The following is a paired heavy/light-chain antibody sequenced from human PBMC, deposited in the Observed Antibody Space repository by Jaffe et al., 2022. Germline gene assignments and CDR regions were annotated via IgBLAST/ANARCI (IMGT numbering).Heavy chain of an antibody. CDR1: GYTFTSYY. V-gene: IGHV1-46*01. CDR2: INPSGGST. J-gene: IGHJ4*02. CDR3: ASGRTGYCSGGSCYVPFF. D-gene: IGHD2-15*01. Sequence: QVQLVQSGAEVKKPGASVKVSCKASGYTFTSYYMHWVRQAPGQGLEWMGIINPSGGSTSYAQKFQGRVTMTRDTSTSTVYMELSSLRSEDTAVYYCASGRTGYCSGGSCYVPFFWGQGTLVTVSS.
Light chain of an antibody. CDR2: EVS. CDR1: QSLLHSDGKTY. CDR3: MQSIQLPPIT. V-gene: IGKV2D-29*02. Sequence: DIVMTQTPLSLSVTPGQPASISCKSSQSLLHSDGKTYLYWYLQKPGQSPQLLIYEVSNRFSGVPDRFSGSGSGTDFTLKISRVEAEDVGVYYCMQSIQLPPITFGQGTRLEIK. J-gene: IGKJ5*01.